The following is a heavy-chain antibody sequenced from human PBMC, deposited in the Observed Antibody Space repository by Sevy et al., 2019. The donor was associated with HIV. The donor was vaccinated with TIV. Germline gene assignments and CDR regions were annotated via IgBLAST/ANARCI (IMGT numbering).Heavy chain of an antibody. J-gene: IGHJ5*02. V-gene: IGHV3-48*03. CDR1: GFTFSSYE. Sequence: GGSLRLSCVASGFTFSSYEMNWVRQAPGKGLEWVSKISTSGKSTFYADSVEGRVTISRDNAKNSVFLKTNSLRAEDTALYYCLRSGGAYDAGFDPWGQGTLVTVSS. CDR3: LRSGGAYDAGFDP. CDR2: ISTSGKST. D-gene: IGHD3-22*01.